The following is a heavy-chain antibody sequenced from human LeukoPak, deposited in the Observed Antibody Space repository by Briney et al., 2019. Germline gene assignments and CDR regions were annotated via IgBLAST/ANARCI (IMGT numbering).Heavy chain of an antibody. J-gene: IGHJ4*02. CDR1: GFTFSSYA. V-gene: IGHV3-23*01. CDR2: ISGSGGST. Sequence: PGGSLRLSCAASGFTFSSYAMSWVRQAPGKGLEWVSAISGSGGSTYYADSVKGRFTISRDNSKNTLYLQMNSLRAEATAVYYCAKGYDSSGYLFDYWGQGTLVTVSS. CDR3: AKGYDSSGYLFDY. D-gene: IGHD3-22*01.